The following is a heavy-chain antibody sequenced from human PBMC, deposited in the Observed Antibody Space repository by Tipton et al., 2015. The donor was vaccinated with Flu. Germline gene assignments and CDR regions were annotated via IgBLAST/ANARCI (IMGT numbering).Heavy chain of an antibody. CDR3: ARDRYAGSSNYFDP. CDR2: ISASGST. V-gene: IGHV4-61*02. Sequence: TLSLTCTVFGGSISSGNYYWSWIRQPAGKGLEWIGRISASGSTTDYNPSLKSRVTMSIDTSKNQFSLNLRYVTAADTAVYYCARDRYAGSSNYFDPWGQGTLVTVSS. J-gene: IGHJ5*02. CDR1: GGSISSGNYY. D-gene: IGHD1-1*01.